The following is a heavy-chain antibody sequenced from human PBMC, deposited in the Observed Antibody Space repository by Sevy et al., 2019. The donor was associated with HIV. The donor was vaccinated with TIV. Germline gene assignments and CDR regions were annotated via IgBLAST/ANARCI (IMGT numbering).Heavy chain of an antibody. J-gene: IGHJ4*02. Sequence: ASVKVSCKASGYTFTSYAMNWVRQAPGQGLEWMGWINTNTGNPTYAQGFTGRFVFSLDTSVSTAYLQISSLKAEDTAVYYCARARSSIRTAEVIQTGYWGQGTLVIVSS. CDR1: GYTFTSYA. D-gene: IGHD3-3*02. CDR2: INTNTGNP. CDR3: ARARSSIRTAEVIQTGY. V-gene: IGHV7-4-1*02.